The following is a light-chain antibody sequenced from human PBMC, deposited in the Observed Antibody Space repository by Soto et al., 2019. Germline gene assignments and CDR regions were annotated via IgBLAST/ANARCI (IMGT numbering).Light chain of an antibody. J-gene: IGKJ1*01. CDR3: QQTYSFPWT. CDR2: TAS. V-gene: IGKV1-39*01. Sequence: DIQMTQSPSSFSSSVGDRVTISCRASQGISDYLSWFQQKPGEAPKLLINTASTLQSGVPIRFSGAGSRTHFSLTISGLQPEDSATYYCQQTYSFPWTFGQGTRVDIK. CDR1: QGISDY.